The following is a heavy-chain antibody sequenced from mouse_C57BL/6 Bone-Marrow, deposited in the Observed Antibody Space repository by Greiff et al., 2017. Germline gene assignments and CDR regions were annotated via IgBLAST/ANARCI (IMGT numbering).Heavy chain of an antibody. J-gene: IGHJ2*01. D-gene: IGHD1-1*01. CDR1: GYTFTSYW. CDR2: IDPSDSYT. CDR3: ARYGSSRDY. V-gene: IGHV1-59*01. Sequence: QVQLQQPGAELVRPGTSVKLSCKASGYTFTSYWMHWVKQRPGQGLEWIGVIDPSDSYTNYNQKFKGKATLTVDTSSSTAYMQLSSLTSEDSAVYYCARYGSSRDYWGQGTTLTVSS.